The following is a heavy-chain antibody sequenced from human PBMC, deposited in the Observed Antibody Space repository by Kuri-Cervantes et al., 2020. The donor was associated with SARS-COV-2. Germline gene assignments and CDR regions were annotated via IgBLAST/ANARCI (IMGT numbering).Heavy chain of an antibody. CDR1: GFTFSYYY. D-gene: IGHD3-3*01. Sequence: GSLRLSCAASGFTFSYYYMSGVRQPPGKGLEWVGNIYYSGSTYYNPSLKSRLTVSVDTSKNQFSLKLTSVTAADTAVYYCARRTNVGVVPVFDPWGQGTLVTVSS. CDR2: IYYSGST. V-gene: IGHV4-39*01. J-gene: IGHJ5*02. CDR3: ARRTNVGVVPVFDP.